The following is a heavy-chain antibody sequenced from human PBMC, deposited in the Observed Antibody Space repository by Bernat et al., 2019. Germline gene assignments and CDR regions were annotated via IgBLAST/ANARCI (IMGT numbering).Heavy chain of an antibody. CDR1: GFAFSTAD. CDR3: ATRPSPLDSWSYLSFFAS. CDR2: IWQDGTNK. J-gene: IGHJ4*01. V-gene: IGHV3-33*01. Sequence: QVQLVESGGGVVQPGGSLRLSCAASGFAFSTADMHWVRQAPGKGLEWVAAIWQDGTNKYYPDSVKGRFTISRDNAKNTLYLHLNSLMADDTAVYFCATRPSPLDSWSYLSFFASWGHGTLVTVSS. D-gene: IGHD1-7*01.